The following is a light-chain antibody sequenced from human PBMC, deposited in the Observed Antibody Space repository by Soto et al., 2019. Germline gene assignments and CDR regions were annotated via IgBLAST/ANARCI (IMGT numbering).Light chain of an antibody. Sequence: QSVLTQPRSVSGSPGQSVTISCTGTSGDVGGYNFVSWYQQHPGKVPTLVIFDVSHRPSGVPDRFSGSKSGNTASLTISGLQAEDEADYYCCSYGGSYTWVFGGGTKVTV. CDR1: SGDVGGYNF. CDR3: CSYGGSYTWV. V-gene: IGLV2-11*01. CDR2: DVS. J-gene: IGLJ2*01.